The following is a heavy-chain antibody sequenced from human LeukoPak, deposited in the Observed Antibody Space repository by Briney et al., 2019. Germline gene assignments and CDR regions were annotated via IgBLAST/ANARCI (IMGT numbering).Heavy chain of an antibody. CDR3: ASYCSGGSCPPRDFDY. J-gene: IGHJ4*02. Sequence: SETLSLTCTVSGGSISSSSYYWGWIRQPPGKGLEWIGSIYYSGSTYYNPSLKSRVTISVDTSKNQFSLKLSSVTAADTAVYYCASYCSGGSCPPRDFDYWGQGTLVTVSS. D-gene: IGHD2-15*01. V-gene: IGHV4-39*07. CDR2: IYYSGST. CDR1: GGSISSSSYY.